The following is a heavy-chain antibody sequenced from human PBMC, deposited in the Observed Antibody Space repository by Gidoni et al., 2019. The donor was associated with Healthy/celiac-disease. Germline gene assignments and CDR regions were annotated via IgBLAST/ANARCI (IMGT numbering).Heavy chain of an antibody. CDR2: IFSNDEK. J-gene: IGHJ6*04. V-gene: IGHV2-26*01. Sequence: QVTLKESGPVLVKPTETLTLTCTVSGFSLSNATMGVSWIRQPPGKALEWLAHIFSNDEKSYSTSLKSRLTIAKDTSKSQVVLTMTNMDPVDTATYYCARIAGDFWSGYYYDYGMDVWGKGTTVTVSS. D-gene: IGHD3-3*01. CDR1: GFSLSNATMG. CDR3: ARIAGDFWSGYYYDYGMDV.